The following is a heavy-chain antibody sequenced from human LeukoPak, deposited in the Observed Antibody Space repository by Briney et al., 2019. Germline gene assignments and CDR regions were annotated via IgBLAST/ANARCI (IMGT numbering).Heavy chain of an antibody. CDR1: GFTFTNAW. Sequence: TGGSLRLSCAASGFTFTNAWMNWVRQAPGKGLEWVSRIKSKADGETIDYAAPVKGRFTFSRDDSKNMLYLQMNSLKSEDTAVYYCSTLTSRGLSDSWGQGTLVTVSS. V-gene: IGHV3-15*07. D-gene: IGHD1-20*01. J-gene: IGHJ4*02. CDR2: IKSKADGETI. CDR3: STLTSRGLSDS.